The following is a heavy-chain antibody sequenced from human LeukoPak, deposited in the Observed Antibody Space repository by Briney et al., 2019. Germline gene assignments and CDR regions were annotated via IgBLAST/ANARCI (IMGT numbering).Heavy chain of an antibody. D-gene: IGHD6-13*01. CDR2: IYYSGST. J-gene: IGHJ4*02. CDR3: ARHRRSSWQRFDY. V-gene: IGHV4-59*08. Sequence: SETLSLTCTVSGASISGYYWSWIRQPPGKGLEWISYIYYSGSTNCNPSLKSRVTMSADTSKNQFSLKLSSVTAADTAVYYCARHRRSSWQRFDYWGQGTLVTVSS. CDR1: GASISGYY.